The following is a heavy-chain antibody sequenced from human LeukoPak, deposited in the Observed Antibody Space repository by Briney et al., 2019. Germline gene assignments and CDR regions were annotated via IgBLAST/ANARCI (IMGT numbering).Heavy chain of an antibody. D-gene: IGHD4-23*01. V-gene: IGHV3-21*01. CDR1: GFTFSSYS. J-gene: IGHJ4*02. CDR3: ASGRLRWYFDY. CDR2: ISSSSSYI. Sequence: GGSLRLSCAASGFTFSSYSMNWVRQAPGKGLGWVSSISSSSSYIYYADSVKGRFTISRDNAKNSLYLQMNSLRAEDTAVYYCASGRLRWYFDYWGQGTLVTVSS.